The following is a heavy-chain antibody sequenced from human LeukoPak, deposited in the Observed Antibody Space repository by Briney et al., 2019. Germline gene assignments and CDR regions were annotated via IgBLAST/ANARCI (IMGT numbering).Heavy chain of an antibody. D-gene: IGHD3-10*01. CDR1: GYTFTGYY. CDR2: INPNSGGT. J-gene: IGHJ4*02. Sequence: ASVKVSCKASGYTFTGYYMHWVRQAPGQGLEWMGWINPNSGGTNYAQKFQGRVTMTRNTSISTAYMELSSLRSEDTAVYYCARAMGITMVRGVLSYWGQGTLVTVSS. V-gene: IGHV1-2*02. CDR3: ARAMGITMVRGVLSY.